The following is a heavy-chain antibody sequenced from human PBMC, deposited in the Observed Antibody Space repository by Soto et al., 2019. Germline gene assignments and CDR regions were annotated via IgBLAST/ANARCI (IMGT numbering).Heavy chain of an antibody. CDR3: ARDRHDAFDI. V-gene: IGHV3-72*01. J-gene: IGHJ3*02. Sequence: GGSLRLSCAASGFTFSDHYMDWVRQAPGKGLERVGRTRNKANSYTTEYAASVKGRFTNSRDDSKNSLYLQMNSLKTEDTAVYYCARDRHDAFDIWGQGTMVTVSS. CDR1: GFTFSDHY. CDR2: TRNKANSYTT.